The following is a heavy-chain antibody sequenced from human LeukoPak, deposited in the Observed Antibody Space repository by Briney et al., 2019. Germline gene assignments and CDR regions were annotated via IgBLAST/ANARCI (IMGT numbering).Heavy chain of an antibody. CDR3: ARESRYYYGSGSYNYFDY. D-gene: IGHD3-10*01. V-gene: IGHV4-59*01. CDR1: GGSISSYY. CDR2: IYYSGST. J-gene: IGHJ4*02. Sequence: NPSETLSLTCTVSGGSISSYYWSWIRQPPGKGLEWIGYIYYSGSTNYNPSLKSRVTISVDTSKNQFSLKLSSVTAADTAVYYCARESRYYYGSGSYNYFDYWGQGTLVTVSS.